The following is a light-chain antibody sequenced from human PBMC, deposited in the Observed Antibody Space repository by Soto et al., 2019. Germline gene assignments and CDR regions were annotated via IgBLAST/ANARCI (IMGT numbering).Light chain of an antibody. V-gene: IGLV2-8*01. CDR1: SSDVGGYNY. CDR3: SSYAGSNNVV. J-gene: IGLJ2*01. Sequence: QSALTQPPSASGSPGQSVTISCTGTSSDVGGYNYVSWYQQHPGKAPKLMIYEVSTRPSGVPDRFSGSKSGNTASLTVSGLQAEDEADYYCSSYAGSNNVVFGGGTKLTV. CDR2: EVS.